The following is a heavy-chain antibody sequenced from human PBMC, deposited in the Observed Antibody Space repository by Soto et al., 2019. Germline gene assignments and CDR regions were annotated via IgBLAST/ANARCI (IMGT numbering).Heavy chain of an antibody. V-gene: IGHV3-23*01. J-gene: IGHJ5*02. D-gene: IGHD3-3*01. CDR2: ISGSGGST. CDR1: GFTFSSYA. Sequence: VGSLRLSCAASGFTFSSYAMSWVRQAPGKGLEWVSAISGSGGSTYYADSVKGRFTISRDNSKNTLCLQVNSLGAEDTAVYYCAKDLRVRDFWSGYSPFGHWGQGTLVTVSS. CDR3: AKDLRVRDFWSGYSPFGH.